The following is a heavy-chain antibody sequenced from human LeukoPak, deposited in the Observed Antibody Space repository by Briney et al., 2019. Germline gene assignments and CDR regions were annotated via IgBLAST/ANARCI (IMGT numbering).Heavy chain of an antibody. CDR2: ISGSGGST. V-gene: IGHV3-23*01. J-gene: IGHJ4*02. Sequence: GGSLRLSCVGSGFTFSSYAMSWVRQAPGKGLEWVSGISGSGGSTYYADSVKGRFTISRDNSKNTLFLQMNSLRAEDTAVYYCAKETYSSGWYPYFDYWGQGTLVTVSS. CDR3: AKETYSSGWYPYFDY. D-gene: IGHD6-19*01. CDR1: GFTFSSYA.